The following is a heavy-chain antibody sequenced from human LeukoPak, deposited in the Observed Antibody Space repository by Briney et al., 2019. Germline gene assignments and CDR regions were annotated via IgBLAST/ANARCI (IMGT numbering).Heavy chain of an antibody. CDR3: ARGRDGYNWIDY. Sequence: GGSLRLSCAASGFTFSNYGMHWVRQAPGEGLEWVALISNDGNDKYYADSVKGRFTISRDNSKNTLYLQMNSLRAEDTAVYYCARGRDGYNWIDYWGQGTLVTVSS. CDR1: GFTFSNYG. J-gene: IGHJ4*02. V-gene: IGHV3-30*03. D-gene: IGHD5-24*01. CDR2: ISNDGNDK.